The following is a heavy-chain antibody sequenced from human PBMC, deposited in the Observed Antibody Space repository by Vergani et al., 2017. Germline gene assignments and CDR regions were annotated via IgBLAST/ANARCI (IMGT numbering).Heavy chain of an antibody. CDR1: GYTFTSYG. J-gene: IGHJ6*04. CDR3: ARDPLRSFVWLLAGTTTEPGIDV. CDR2: ISAYNGNT. Sequence: QVQLVQSGAEVKKPGASVKVSCKASGYTFTSYGISWVRQAPGQGLEWMGWISAYNGNTNYAQKLQGRVTMTTDTSSSTAYMELWSLRSDDTAVYSCARDPLRSFVWLLAGTTTEPGIDVWGEGTKVTVSS. D-gene: IGHD3-9*01. V-gene: IGHV1-18*01.